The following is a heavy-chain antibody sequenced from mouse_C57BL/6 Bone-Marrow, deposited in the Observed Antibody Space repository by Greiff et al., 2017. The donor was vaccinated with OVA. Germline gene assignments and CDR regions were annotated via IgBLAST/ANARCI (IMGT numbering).Heavy chain of an antibody. CDR3: ATESYGSSPLYYAMDY. D-gene: IGHD1-1*01. CDR2: FHPYNDDT. CDR1: GYTFTTYP. V-gene: IGHV1-47*01. Sequence: VQLQQSGAELVKPGASVKMSCKASGYTFTTYPIEWMKQNHGKSLEWIGNFHPYNDDTKYNEKFKGKATLTVEKSSSTVYLELSRLTSDDSAVYYCATESYGSSPLYYAMDYWGQGTSVTVSS. J-gene: IGHJ4*01.